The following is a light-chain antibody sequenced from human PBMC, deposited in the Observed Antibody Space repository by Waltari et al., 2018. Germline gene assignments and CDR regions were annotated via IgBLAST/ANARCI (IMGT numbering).Light chain of an antibody. V-gene: IGKV1-39*01. J-gene: IGKJ4*01. CDR3: QQSYRTPPT. CDR2: DAS. CDR1: QKITTS. Sequence: DIQMTQSPSSLSASVGDRVTITCRASQKITTSLNWYQQKLGKAPNLMIYDASSVQSGVPARFRGGGSETDFNLTISSLQPEDFAIYYCQQSYRTPPTFGGGTRVEI.